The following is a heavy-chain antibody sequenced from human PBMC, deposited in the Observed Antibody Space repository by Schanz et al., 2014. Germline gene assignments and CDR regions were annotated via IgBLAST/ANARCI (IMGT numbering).Heavy chain of an antibody. Sequence: EVQLVESGGGLVQPGGSLRLSCEASGFTFSNYNMNWVRQAPGKGLEWVSYISRSSSTIYYTDSVKGRFTISRDNAKNSVFLQMNGLRDEDTAVYYCATETYSSSWCFDYWGLGTLVTVS. J-gene: IGHJ4*02. CDR3: ATETYSSSWCFDY. CDR2: ISRSSSTI. CDR1: GFTFSNYN. D-gene: IGHD6-13*01. V-gene: IGHV3-48*02.